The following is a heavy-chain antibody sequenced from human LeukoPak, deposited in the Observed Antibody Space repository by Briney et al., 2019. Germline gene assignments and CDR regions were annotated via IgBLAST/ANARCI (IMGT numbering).Heavy chain of an antibody. D-gene: IGHD3-10*02. V-gene: IGHV3-48*02. CDR2: MTRSSAI. Sequence: GGSLILSCTASGFSFTSYSMNWVRQAPGKGLEWVATMTRSSAIFYADSVKGRFTISRDNAKNSVYLQMNSLRDEDTAVYSCARAQTMFWEFDGFDIWGRGTKVTVSS. CDR3: ARAQTMFWEFDGFDI. CDR1: GFSFTSYS. J-gene: IGHJ3*02.